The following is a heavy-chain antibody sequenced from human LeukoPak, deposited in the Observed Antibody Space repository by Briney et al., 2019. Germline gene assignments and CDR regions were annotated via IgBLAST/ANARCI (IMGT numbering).Heavy chain of an antibody. CDR3: ARLPSLTGPFDY. CDR1: GYTFTAYN. V-gene: IGHV1-2*02. D-gene: IGHD3-9*01. J-gene: IGHJ4*02. Sequence: EASVKVSCKASGYTFTAYNIHWVRQAPGQGLEWMGWMQPSSGATNYAQKFQGRVTMTGDTSISTAYMELSRLTSDDTAVYYCARLPSLTGPFDYWGQGTLVTVSS. CDR2: MQPSSGAT.